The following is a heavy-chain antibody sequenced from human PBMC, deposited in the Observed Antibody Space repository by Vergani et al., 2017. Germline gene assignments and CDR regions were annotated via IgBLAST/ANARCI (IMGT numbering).Heavy chain of an antibody. Sequence: QVQLQQWGAGLLKPSETLSLTCAVYGGSFSGYYWSWIRQPPGKGLEWVGEINHSGSTNYNPSLKSRVTISVDTAKNQFSLKLRAVTAADKAVYYCARGPWYCSSTSPGTDYYYYGMDVWGQGTTVTVSS. CDR3: ARGPWYCSSTSPGTDYYYYGMDV. J-gene: IGHJ6*02. CDR1: GGSFSGYY. D-gene: IGHD2-2*01. CDR2: INHSGST. V-gene: IGHV4-34*01.